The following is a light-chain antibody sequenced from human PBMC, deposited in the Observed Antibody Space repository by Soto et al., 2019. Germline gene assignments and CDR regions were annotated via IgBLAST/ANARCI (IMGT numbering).Light chain of an antibody. V-gene: IGKV1-39*01. J-gene: IGKJ5*01. CDR3: QQSYSTPIT. Sequence: DIQMTQSPSSLSASVGDRVTITCGASQSIRSYLNWYQQKPGKAPKLLIYAASSLQSGVPSRFSGSGSGTDFTLTISSLQPEDFATYYCQQSYSTPITFGQGTRLEIK. CDR1: QSIRSY. CDR2: AAS.